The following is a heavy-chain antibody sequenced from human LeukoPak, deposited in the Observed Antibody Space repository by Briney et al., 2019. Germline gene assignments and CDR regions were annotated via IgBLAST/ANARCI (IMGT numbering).Heavy chain of an antibody. D-gene: IGHD2-2*01. J-gene: IGHJ4*02. V-gene: IGHV1-18*01. CDR2: ISAYNGNT. Sequence: ASVKVSCKASGYTFTSYGISWVRQAPGQGLEWMGWISAYNGNTNYAQKLQGRVTMTTDTSTSTAYMELRSLRSDDTAVHYCARDSIVVVPAALLYWGQGTLVTVSS. CDR1: GYTFTSYG. CDR3: ARDSIVVVPAALLY.